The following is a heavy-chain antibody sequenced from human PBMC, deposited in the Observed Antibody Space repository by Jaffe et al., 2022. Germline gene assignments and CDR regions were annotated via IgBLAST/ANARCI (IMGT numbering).Heavy chain of an antibody. D-gene: IGHD4-17*01. CDR1: GFTFSSYE. Sequence: EVQLVESGGGLVQPGGSLRLSCAASGFTFSSYEMNWVRQAPGKGLEWVSYISSSGSTIYYADSVKGRFTISRDNAKNSLYLQMNSLRAEDTAVYYCARAYDYGGTTEYFQHWGQGTLVTVSS. CDR2: ISSSGSTI. CDR3: ARAYDYGGTTEYFQH. J-gene: IGHJ1*01. V-gene: IGHV3-48*03.